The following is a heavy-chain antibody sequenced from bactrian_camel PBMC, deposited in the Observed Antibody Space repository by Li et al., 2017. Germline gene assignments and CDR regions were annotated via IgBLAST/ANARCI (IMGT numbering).Heavy chain of an antibody. CDR3: GADPPATWCRPKASFGY. V-gene: IGHV3S67*01. CDR2: IASDGVP. CDR1: GFTVGSVC. J-gene: IGHJ6*01. Sequence: DVQLVESGGDSVQAGGSLRLSCVATGFTVGSVCMGWFRQSPGKEREGVAAIASDGVPDYADSVKGRFTISQDNAQNSVYLQLDNLKPEDTAMYYCGADPPATWCRPKASFGYLGQGTQVTVS. D-gene: IGHD1*01.